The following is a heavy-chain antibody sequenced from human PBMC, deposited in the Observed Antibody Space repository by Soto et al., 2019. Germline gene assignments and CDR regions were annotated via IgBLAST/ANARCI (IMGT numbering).Heavy chain of an antibody. D-gene: IGHD4-17*01. CDR2: LSLKSGGG. Sequence: ASVKVSCKAGGYTSSDHSIRWVQQAPGQGLEYMGWLSLKSGGGADAQKCRGRVTMTRDSSVNLGYLRQSNLTSYDTAVYFWARCHGGLRCNLASLGQGSLSTVSS. CDR1: GYTSSDHS. V-gene: IGHV1-2*02. J-gene: IGHJ5*02. CDR3: ARCHGGLRCNLAS.